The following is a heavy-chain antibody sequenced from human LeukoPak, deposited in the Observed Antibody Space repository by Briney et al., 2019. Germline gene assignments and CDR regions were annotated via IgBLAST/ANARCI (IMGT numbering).Heavy chain of an antibody. J-gene: IGHJ5*02. Sequence: SETLSLTCAVYGGSFNNYYWNWIRQPPGKGLEWIGEINHSGSTKYNPSLKSRLTISVDTSKNQFSLKATSVTAADTAVYYCASSSSTDPQLDPWGQGTLVTVSS. V-gene: IGHV4-34*01. CDR3: ASSSSTDPQLDP. D-gene: IGHD4-11*01. CDR2: INHSGST. CDR1: GGSFNNYY.